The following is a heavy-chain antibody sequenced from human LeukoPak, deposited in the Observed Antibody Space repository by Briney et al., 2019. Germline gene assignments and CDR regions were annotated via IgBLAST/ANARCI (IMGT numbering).Heavy chain of an antibody. J-gene: IGHJ3*02. V-gene: IGHV4-61*08. CDR1: GGSISSGDYY. Sequence: SQTLSLTCTVSGGSISSGDYYWSWIRQPPGKGLEWIGYIYYSGSTNYNPSLKSRVTISVDTSKNQFSLKLSSVTAADTAVYYCARHMVRGVHAFDIWGQGTMVTVSS. D-gene: IGHD3-10*01. CDR3: ARHMVRGVHAFDI. CDR2: IYYSGST.